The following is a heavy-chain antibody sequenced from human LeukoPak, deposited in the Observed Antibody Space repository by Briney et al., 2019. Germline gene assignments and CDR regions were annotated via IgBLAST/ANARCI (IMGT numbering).Heavy chain of an antibody. V-gene: IGHV1-2*04. CDR1: GYIFTDYY. D-gene: IGHD2-15*01. CDR2: INPKNGDT. CDR3: ARVGYCSGDRCYLHFDY. Sequence: GASVKVSCKASGYIFTDYYIHWMRQAPGQGLEWMGWINPKNGDTHYAQKFQDWVTMTRDTSITTVYMELNRLTSDDTALYYCARVGYCSGDRCYLHFDYWGQGTLVTVSS. J-gene: IGHJ4*02.